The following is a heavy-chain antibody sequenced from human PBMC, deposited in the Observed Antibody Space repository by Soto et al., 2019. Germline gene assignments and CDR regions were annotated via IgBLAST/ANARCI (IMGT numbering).Heavy chain of an antibody. CDR3: ARGDSTDCSNGVCSFFYNLDMDV. Sequence: ASVKVSCKASGYSFTDYHIHWVRQAPGQGLEWLGRINPKSGGTSTAQKFQGWVTMTTDTSISTASMELTRLTSDDTAIYYCARGDSTDCSNGVCSFFYNLDMDVWGQATTVTVSS. V-gene: IGHV1-2*04. J-gene: IGHJ6*02. D-gene: IGHD2-8*01. CDR2: INPKSGGT. CDR1: GYSFTDYH.